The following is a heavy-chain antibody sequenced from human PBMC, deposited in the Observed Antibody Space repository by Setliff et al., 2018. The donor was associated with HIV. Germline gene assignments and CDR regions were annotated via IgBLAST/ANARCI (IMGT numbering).Heavy chain of an antibody. CDR2: IIPIFGTA. V-gene: IGHV1-69*13. CDR3: ARGDCGGDCQYFHYYYMDV. D-gene: IGHD2-21*02. Sequence: SVKVSCKASGYTFTSYGISWVRQAPGQGLEWMGGIIPIFGTANYAQKFQGRVTITADESTSTAYMELSSLRSDDTAVYYCARGDCGGDCQYFHYYYMDVWGKGTTVTVSS. J-gene: IGHJ6*03. CDR1: GYTFTSYG.